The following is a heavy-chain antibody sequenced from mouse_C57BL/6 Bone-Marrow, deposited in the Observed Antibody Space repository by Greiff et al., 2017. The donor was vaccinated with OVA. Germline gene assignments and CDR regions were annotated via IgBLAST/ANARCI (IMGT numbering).Heavy chain of an antibody. CDR1: GFTFTSYG. D-gene: IGHD1-1*01. J-gene: IGHJ2*01. V-gene: IGHV1-81*01. Sequence: QVQLQQSGAELARPGASVKLSCKASGFTFTSYGIRWVKQRTGQGLEWIGEIYPRSGNIYYTEKLKGQATLTADNSSNTAYMELRSLTSEDAAVYFCALFISPVVDYWGKGTTLTVSS. CDR2: IYPRSGNI. CDR3: ALFISPVVDY.